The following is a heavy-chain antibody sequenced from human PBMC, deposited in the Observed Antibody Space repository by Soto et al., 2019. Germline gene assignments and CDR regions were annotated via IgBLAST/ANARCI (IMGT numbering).Heavy chain of an antibody. CDR2: ISGSGGST. J-gene: IGHJ4*02. D-gene: IGHD6-25*01. Sequence: GGSLRLSCAASGFTFSSYAMSWVRQAPGKGLVWVSAISGSGGSTFYSDSVKGRFTISRDNSKNTLYLQMNSLRAEDTAVYYCAKDLGGSGAPAWNYFDYWGQGTLVTVSS. V-gene: IGHV3-23*01. CDR1: GFTFSSYA. CDR3: AKDLGGSGAPAWNYFDY.